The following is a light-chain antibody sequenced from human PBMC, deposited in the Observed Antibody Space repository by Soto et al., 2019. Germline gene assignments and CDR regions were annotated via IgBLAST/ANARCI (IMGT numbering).Light chain of an antibody. CDR1: QSVLYSSNNKNY. V-gene: IGKV4-1*01. CDR3: QQYYTAIA. J-gene: IGKJ5*01. CDR2: RAS. Sequence: DIVMTQSPDSLAVSLGERATINFKSRQSVLYSSNNKNYLAWYQQKPGQPPKLLIYRASTRESGVPDRISGSGSGTDFTLTISSLQAEDVAVYYCQQYYTAIAFGQGTRLEIK.